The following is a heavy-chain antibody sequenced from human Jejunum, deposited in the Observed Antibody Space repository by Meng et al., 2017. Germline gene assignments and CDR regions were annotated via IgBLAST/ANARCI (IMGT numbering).Heavy chain of an antibody. CDR2: VYHSGST. CDR1: GGSIESNNW. Sequence: QVQLQESGPGRVKPSETLSPTCAVSGGSIESNNWWTWIRQPPGQGLEWIGEVYHSGSTHYNPSLQSRVTISIDNSKNRFSLSLNSVTAADTAIYYCARADYVRYFDLWGRGTLVTVSS. CDR3: ARADYVRYFDL. V-gene: IGHV4-4*02. J-gene: IGHJ2*01. D-gene: IGHD3-10*02.